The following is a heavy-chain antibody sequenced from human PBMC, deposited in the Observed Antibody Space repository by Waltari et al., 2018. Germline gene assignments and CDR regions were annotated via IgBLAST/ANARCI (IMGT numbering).Heavy chain of an antibody. D-gene: IGHD1-20*01. CDR2: IWDDGSNK. CDR3: ARDRYNWNDGAFDI. Sequence: QVQLVESGGGVVQPGRSLRLSCAASGFTFSSYGMHWVRQAPGKGLEWGAVIWDDGSNKYYADSVKGRFTISRDNSKNTLYLQMTSLRAEDTAVYYCARDRYNWNDGAFDIWGQGTMVTVSS. CDR1: GFTFSSYG. V-gene: IGHV3-33*01. J-gene: IGHJ3*02.